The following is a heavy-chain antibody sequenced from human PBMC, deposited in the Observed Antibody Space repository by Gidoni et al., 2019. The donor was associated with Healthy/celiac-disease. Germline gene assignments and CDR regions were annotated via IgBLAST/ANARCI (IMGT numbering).Heavy chain of an antibody. CDR1: GGSISSGGYY. V-gene: IGHV4-31*03. CDR3: ARARYSYGSRDAFDI. D-gene: IGHD5-18*01. Sequence: QVQLQESGPGLVQPSQTLSLTCTVSGGSISSGGYYWSWIRQNPGKGLEWIGYIYYSWSTYYNPSLKSRVTISVDTSKNQFSLKLSSVTAADTAVYYCARARYSYGSRDAFDIWGQGTMVTVSS. CDR2: IYYSWST. J-gene: IGHJ3*02.